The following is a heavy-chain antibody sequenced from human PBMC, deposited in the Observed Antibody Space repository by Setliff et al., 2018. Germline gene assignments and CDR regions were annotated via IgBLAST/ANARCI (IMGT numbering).Heavy chain of an antibody. D-gene: IGHD2-2*02. Sequence: SETLSLTCAVSGASISKTDLWSWVRLPPGKGLEWSGEIFHGGTTKSNPSLKSRVTISIDKSKNQFSLSLTSVTAADTAVYFCARVIPSAPRFDPWGRGILVTVSS. CDR1: GASISKTDL. CDR3: ARVIPSAPRFDP. V-gene: IGHV4-4*02. CDR2: IFHGGTT. J-gene: IGHJ5*01.